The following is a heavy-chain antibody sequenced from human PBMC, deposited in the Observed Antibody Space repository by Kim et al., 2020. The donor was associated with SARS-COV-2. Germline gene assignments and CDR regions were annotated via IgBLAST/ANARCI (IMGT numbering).Heavy chain of an antibody. Sequence: SETLSLICTVSGGSISSSSYYWGWIRQPPGKGLEWIGSIYYNGNTYYNPSLKSRVTISTFTPKNQLSLKLTSVTAADTAVYFCTRHPSRGNIDYWCPGAL. CDR1: GGSISSSSYY. D-gene: IGHD2-2*01. J-gene: IGHJ4*02. CDR2: IYYNGNT. V-gene: IGHV4-39*01. CDR3: TRHPSRGNIDY.